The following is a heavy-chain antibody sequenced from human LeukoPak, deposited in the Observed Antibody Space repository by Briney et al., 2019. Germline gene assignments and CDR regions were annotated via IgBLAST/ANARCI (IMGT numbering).Heavy chain of an antibody. V-gene: IGHV1-18*01. Sequence: ASAKVSCKASGYTFTSYGISWVRQAPGQVLEWMGWISAYNGNTNYAQKLQGRVTMTTDTSTSTAYMELRSLRSDDTAVYYCARDLWSMVRGVITLDPWGQGTLVTVSS. D-gene: IGHD3-10*01. CDR1: GYTFTSYG. CDR3: ARDLWSMVRGVITLDP. J-gene: IGHJ5*02. CDR2: ISAYNGNT.